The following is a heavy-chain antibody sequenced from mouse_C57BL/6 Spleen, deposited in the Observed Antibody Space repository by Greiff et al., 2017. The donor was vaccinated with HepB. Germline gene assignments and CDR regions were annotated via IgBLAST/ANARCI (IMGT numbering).Heavy chain of an antibody. V-gene: IGHV1-19*01. CDR2: INPYNGGT. J-gene: IGHJ1*03. Sequence: LKESGPVLVKPGASVKMSCKASGYTFTDYYMNWVKQSHGKSLEWIGVINPYNGGTSYNQKFKGKATLTVDKSSSTAYMELNSLTSEDSAVYYCARAYYYGSSHGYFDVWGTGTTVTVSS. CDR1: GYTFTDYY. CDR3: ARAYYYGSSHGYFDV. D-gene: IGHD1-1*01.